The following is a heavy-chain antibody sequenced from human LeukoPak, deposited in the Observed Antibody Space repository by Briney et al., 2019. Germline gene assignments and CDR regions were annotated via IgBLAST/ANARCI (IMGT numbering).Heavy chain of an antibody. J-gene: IGHJ4*02. CDR3: AREHSSSPVRRIDY. CDR1: GFTFSTYE. Sequence: GTSLRLSCAASGFTFSTYEMNWVRQAPGKGLEWVSYISSSGSTRYYADSVKDRFTISRDNAKNSLYLQMKSLRAEDTAVYYCAREHSSSPVRRIDYWGQGTLVTVSS. D-gene: IGHD6-13*01. V-gene: IGHV3-48*03. CDR2: ISSSGSTR.